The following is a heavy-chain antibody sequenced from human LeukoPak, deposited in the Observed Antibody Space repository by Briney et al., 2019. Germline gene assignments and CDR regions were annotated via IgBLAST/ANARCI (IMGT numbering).Heavy chain of an antibody. CDR1: GFTFSSYA. J-gene: IGHJ4*01. V-gene: IGHV3-30-3*01. D-gene: IGHD6-13*01. CDR2: ISYDGSNK. Sequence: GGSLRLSCAASGFTFSSYAMHWVRQAPGKGLEWVAVISYDGSNKYYADSVKGRFTISRDNSKNTLYLQMNSLRAEDTAVYYCARESHGPGIAAAGQGFDYWGQGTLVTVSS. CDR3: ARESHGPGIAAAGQGFDY.